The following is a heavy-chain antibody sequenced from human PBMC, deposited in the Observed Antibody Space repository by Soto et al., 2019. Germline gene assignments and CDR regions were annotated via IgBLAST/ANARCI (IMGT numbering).Heavy chain of an antibody. CDR2: ISYDGSNK. CDR1: GFTFSSYG. Sequence: GGSLRLSCAASGFTFSSYGMHWVRQAPGKGLEWVAVISYDGSNKYYADSVKGRFTISRDNSKNTLYLQMNSLRAEDTAVYYCAKDRMADWFFDYWGQGTLVTVSS. CDR3: AKDRMADWFFDY. J-gene: IGHJ4*02. D-gene: IGHD3-9*01. V-gene: IGHV3-30*18.